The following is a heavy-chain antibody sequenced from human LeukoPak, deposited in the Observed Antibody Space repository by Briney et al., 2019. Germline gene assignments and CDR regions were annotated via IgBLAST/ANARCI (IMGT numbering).Heavy chain of an antibody. CDR2: ISGGGERT. CDR3: GKDGGQYSSGPEFDP. CDR1: GIVFSNTA. V-gene: IGHV3-23*01. J-gene: IGHJ5*02. D-gene: IGHD6-19*01. Sequence: PGGSLRLSCAASGIVFSNTAMNWARQSPGRGLEWVSAISGGGERTFYADSVKGRFTISRENSKNMVYLQMNSLRADDTAIYYCGKDGGQYSSGPEFDPRGQGALVTVSS.